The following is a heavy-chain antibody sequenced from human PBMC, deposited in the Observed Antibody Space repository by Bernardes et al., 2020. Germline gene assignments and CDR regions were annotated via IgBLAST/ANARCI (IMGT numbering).Heavy chain of an antibody. V-gene: IGHV3-15*01. D-gene: IGHD3-10*01. J-gene: IGHJ4*02. Sequence: GGSLRLSCAASGFTFSNAWMSWVRQAPGKGLEWVGRIKSKTDGGTTDYAAPVKGRFTISRDDSKNTLYLQMNSLKTEDTAVYYCTTLIWFGGEGYYFDYWGQGTLVTVSS. CDR1: GFTFSNAW. CDR2: IKSKTDGGTT. CDR3: TTLIWFGGEGYYFDY.